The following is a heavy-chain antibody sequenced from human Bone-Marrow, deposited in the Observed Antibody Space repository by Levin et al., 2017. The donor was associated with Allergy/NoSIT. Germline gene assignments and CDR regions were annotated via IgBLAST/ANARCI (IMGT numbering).Heavy chain of an antibody. J-gene: IGHJ4*02. V-gene: IGHV4-59*01. Sequence: KPSETLSLTCSVSGGSISSYYWSWIRQSPGKGLEWIGHVYHSGSTTYNPSFKGRVIISADMSKNQFSLRLTSVTAADTAVYYCATTMVRGEKYDYWGQGTQVIVSS. D-gene: IGHD3-10*01. CDR3: ATTMVRGEKYDY. CDR2: VYHSGST. CDR1: GGSISSYY.